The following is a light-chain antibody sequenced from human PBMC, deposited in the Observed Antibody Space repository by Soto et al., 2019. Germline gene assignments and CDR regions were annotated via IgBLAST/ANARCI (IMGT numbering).Light chain of an antibody. Sequence: ENVLTQSPATLSLSPGERATLSCRASQSISTYVAWYQQTPGQAPRLLIYDTSKRATGIPDRFSGSGSGSDFTLTIHSLEPEDFAVYFCQQRTNWPYGWTVDQGTNLEIK. V-gene: IGKV3-11*01. J-gene: IGKJ1*01. CDR3: QQRTNWPYGWT. CDR1: QSISTY. CDR2: DTS.